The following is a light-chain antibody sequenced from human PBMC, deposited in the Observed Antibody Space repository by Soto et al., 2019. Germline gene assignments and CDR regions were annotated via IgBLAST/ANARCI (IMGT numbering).Light chain of an antibody. CDR3: QSFDNNLRGSV. J-gene: IGLJ2*01. V-gene: IGLV1-40*01. CDR2: GNT. CDR1: SSNIGAGYD. Sequence: QSVLTQPPSVSGAPGQRVTISCTGTSSNIGAGYDVHWYQQLPGRAPKLLIYGNTNRPSGVPDRFSGSKSGTSASLAITGLQAEDEADYYCQSFDNNLRGSVFGGGTKLTVL.